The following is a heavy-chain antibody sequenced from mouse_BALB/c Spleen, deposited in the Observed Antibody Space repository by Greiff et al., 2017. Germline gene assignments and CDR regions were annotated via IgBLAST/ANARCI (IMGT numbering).Heavy chain of an antibody. CDR2: ISDGGSYT. J-gene: IGHJ4*01. D-gene: IGHD1-1*02. V-gene: IGHV5-4*02. Sequence: EVKLVESGGGLVKPGGSLKLSCAASGYTFSDYYMYWVRQTPEKRLEWVATISDGGSYTYYPDSVKGRFTISRDNAKNNLYLQMSSLKSEDTAMYYCARETYGRYAMDYWGQGTSVTVSS. CDR1: GYTFSDYY. CDR3: ARETYGRYAMDY.